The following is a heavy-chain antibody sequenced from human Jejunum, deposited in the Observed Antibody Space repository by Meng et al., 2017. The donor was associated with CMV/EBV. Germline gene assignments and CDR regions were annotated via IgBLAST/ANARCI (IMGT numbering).Heavy chain of an antibody. CDR3: ARSGGVSPRRTYFDY. J-gene: IGHJ4*02. CDR2: VYYSGNT. D-gene: IGHD3-16*01. CDR1: GSLSTYS. V-gene: IGHV4-59*01. Sequence: GSLSTYSWSWLRQPPGKGLEWIGYVYYSGNTKYNPSLKSRVIVSLDTSKNQFSLKLSSVTAADTAMYYCARSGGVSPRRTYFDYWGQGTLVTVSS.